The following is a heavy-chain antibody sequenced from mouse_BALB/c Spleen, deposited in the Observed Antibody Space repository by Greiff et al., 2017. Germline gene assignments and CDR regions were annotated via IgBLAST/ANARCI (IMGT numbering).Heavy chain of an antibody. Sequence: EVQLQQSGAELVKPGASVKLSCTASGFNIKDTYMHWVKQRPEQGLEWIGRIDPANGNTKYDPKFQGKATITADTSSNTAYLQLSSLTSEDTAVYYCARSSYDGYRSYWYFDVWGAGTTVTVSS. D-gene: IGHD2-3*01. CDR1: GFNIKDTY. J-gene: IGHJ1*01. V-gene: IGHV14-3*02. CDR3: ARSSYDGYRSYWYFDV. CDR2: IDPANGNT.